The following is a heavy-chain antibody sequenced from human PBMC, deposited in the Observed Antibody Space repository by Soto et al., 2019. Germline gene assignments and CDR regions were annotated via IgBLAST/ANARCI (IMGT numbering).Heavy chain of an antibody. D-gene: IGHD3-10*01. CDR3: ARTKGSGCYYTLHHSYYDDSYLAA. J-gene: IGHJ6*03. CDR2: IYYSGST. V-gene: IGHV4-39*01. Sequence: PSDTLSITCTFSGGSISSSSYYWGWIRQPPGKGLEWIGSIYYSGSTDYRPSLKRRVTISVDTSKNQFSLKLSSVTAADTAVYYCARTKGSGCYYTLHHSYYDDSYLAAWGKGTTVTVSS. CDR1: GGSISSSSYY.